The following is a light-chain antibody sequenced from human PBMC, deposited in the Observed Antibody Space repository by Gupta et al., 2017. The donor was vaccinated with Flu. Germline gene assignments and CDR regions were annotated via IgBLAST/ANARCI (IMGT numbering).Light chain of an antibody. CDR1: QSVLYSSNNKNY. Sequence: DIVMTQSPDPLAVFLGERATINCKSSQSVLYSSNNKNYLAWYQQKPGQPPKLLIYWSSTRESGVPDRFSGSGSGTDFTLTISSLQAEDVAVYYCQQYYNNPWTFGQGTRVEIK. CDR3: QQYYNNPWT. V-gene: IGKV4-1*01. J-gene: IGKJ1*01. CDR2: WSS.